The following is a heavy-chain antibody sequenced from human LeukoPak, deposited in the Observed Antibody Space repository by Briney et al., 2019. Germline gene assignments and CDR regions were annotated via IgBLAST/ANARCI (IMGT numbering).Heavy chain of an antibody. Sequence: SVKVSCKASGFTFTSSAVQWVRQARGQRLEWIGWIFVGSGNTNYAQKFQERVTITWDMSTSTAYMELSSLRSEDTAVYYCAADKIVGATTEFDYCGQGTQLSVSS. V-gene: IGHV1-58*01. CDR1: GFTFTSSA. J-gene: IGHJ4*02. CDR3: AADKIVGATTEFDY. D-gene: IGHD1-26*01. CDR2: IFVGSGNT.